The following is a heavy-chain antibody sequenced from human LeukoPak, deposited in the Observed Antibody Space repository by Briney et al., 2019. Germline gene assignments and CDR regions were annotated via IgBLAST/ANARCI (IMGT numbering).Heavy chain of an antibody. CDR3: ARHGGGGESYPRVFDY. V-gene: IGHV4-4*09. CDR1: GGSISSYY. D-gene: IGHD1-26*01. Sequence: SETLSLTCTVSGGSISSYYWSWIRQPPGKGLEWIGYIYTSGSTSYNPSLKSRVTISVDTSKNQFSLKLSSVTAADTAVYYCARHGGGGESYPRVFDYWGRGNLVTVSS. J-gene: IGHJ4*02. CDR2: IYTSGST.